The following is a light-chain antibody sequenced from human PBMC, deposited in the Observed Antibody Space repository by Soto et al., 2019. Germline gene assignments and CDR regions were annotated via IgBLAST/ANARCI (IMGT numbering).Light chain of an antibody. Sequence: EMVMTQSPATLSVSPGERATLSCRASQSVSTNLAWYQHKPGQPPRLLFYGASTRATGIPARFSGSASGTEFTLTIGSLQSEDFAVYYCQQYYHWPPMYTFGQGTKLEIK. J-gene: IGKJ2*01. CDR1: QSVSTN. V-gene: IGKV3-15*01. CDR3: QQYYHWPPMYT. CDR2: GAS.